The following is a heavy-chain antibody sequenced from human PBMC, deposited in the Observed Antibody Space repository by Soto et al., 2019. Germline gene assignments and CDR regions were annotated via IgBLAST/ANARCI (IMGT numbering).Heavy chain of an antibody. CDR2: IIPIFGTA. CDR1: GGTFSSYA. V-gene: IGHV1-69*13. CDR3: ARTDIVLVPSTGRYYSNATDV. D-gene: IGHD2-2*01. Sequence: SVKVSCKASGGTFSSYAISWVRQAPGQGLEWMGGIIPIFGTANYAQKFQGRVTITADESTSTAYMELSSLRSEDTAVYYCARTDIVLVPSTGRYYSNATDVRGQATTLTVS. J-gene: IGHJ6*02.